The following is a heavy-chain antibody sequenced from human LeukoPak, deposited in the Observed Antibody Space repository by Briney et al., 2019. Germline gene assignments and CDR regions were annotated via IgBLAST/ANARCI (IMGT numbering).Heavy chain of an antibody. CDR1: GDSASSNSAA. Sequence: SQTLSLTCAISGDSASSNSAAWNWIRQSPSRGLEWLGRTYYRSKWYNDYAVSVKSRITINPDTSKNQFSLQLNSVTPEDTAVYYCARDPSLDGSAGEGHFDYWGQGTLVTVSS. CDR3: ARDPSLDGSAGEGHFDY. D-gene: IGHD5-24*01. CDR2: TYYRSKWYN. V-gene: IGHV6-1*01. J-gene: IGHJ4*02.